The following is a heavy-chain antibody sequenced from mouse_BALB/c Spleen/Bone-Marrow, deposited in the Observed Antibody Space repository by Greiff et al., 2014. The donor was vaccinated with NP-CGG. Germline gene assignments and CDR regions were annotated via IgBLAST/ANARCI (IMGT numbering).Heavy chain of an antibody. CDR2: IRNKAYGYTT. J-gene: IGHJ4*01. V-gene: IGHV7-3*02. CDR1: GFTFTDYY. Sequence: EVQLVESGGGLVQPGGSLRLSCTTSGFTFTDYYMSWVRQPPGKALEWLAFIRNKAYGYTTEYSASVRDRFTISRDNSQSILYLQMNALRAEDSATYYCARFPMDYWGQGTSVTVSS. CDR3: ARFPMDY.